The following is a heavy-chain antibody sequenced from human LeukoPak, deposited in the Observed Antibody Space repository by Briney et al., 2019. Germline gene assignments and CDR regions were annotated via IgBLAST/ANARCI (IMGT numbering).Heavy chain of an antibody. J-gene: IGHJ3*01. CDR3: ASHDGYCSSTSCRPS. CDR2: ISSSSSYT. V-gene: IGHV3-11*06. CDR1: GFTFSDYY. Sequence: GVLRLSCAASGFTFSDYYMSWLRQAPGKGLDWVSYISSSSSYTSYADSVKGRFTISRDNAKNSLYLQMNSLRAEDTAVYYCASHDGYCSSTSCRPSWGQGTMVTVSS. D-gene: IGHD2-2*01.